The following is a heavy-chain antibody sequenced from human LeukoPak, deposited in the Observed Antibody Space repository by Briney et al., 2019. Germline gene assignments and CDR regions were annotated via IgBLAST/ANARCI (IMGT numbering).Heavy chain of an antibody. CDR1: GGTFSSYA. CDR3: ARRGYSYGYYFDY. CDR2: IIPIFGTA. V-gene: IGHV1-69*05. Sequence: SVKVSCKASGGTFSSYAISWVRQAPGQGLEWMGGIIPIFGTANYAQKFQGRVTMTRDTSTSTVYMELSSLRSEDTAVYYCARRGYSYGYYFDYWGQGTLVTVSS. J-gene: IGHJ4*02. D-gene: IGHD5-18*01.